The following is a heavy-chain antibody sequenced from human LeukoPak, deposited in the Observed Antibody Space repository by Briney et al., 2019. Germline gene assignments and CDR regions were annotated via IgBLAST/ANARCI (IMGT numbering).Heavy chain of an antibody. J-gene: IGHJ3*02. V-gene: IGHV3-23*01. CDR1: GFTFSNYA. Sequence: PGGSLRLSCAASGFTFSNYAMNWVRQAPGKGLEWVSTISGSGGSTYYADSVKGRFTISRDNSKNTLYLQMNSLRAEDTAVYYCATSGRIKRDAFDIWGQGTMVTVSS. D-gene: IGHD1-26*01. CDR2: ISGSGGST. CDR3: ATSGRIKRDAFDI.